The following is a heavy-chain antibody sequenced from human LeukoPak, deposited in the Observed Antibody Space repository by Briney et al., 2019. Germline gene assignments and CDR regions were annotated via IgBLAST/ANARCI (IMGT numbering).Heavy chain of an antibody. J-gene: IGHJ4*02. CDR3: AGVPPGVVSY. CDR2: INPNSGGT. CDR1: GYTFTGYY. D-gene: IGHD2-15*01. Sequence: ASVKVSCKASGYTFTGYYMNWVRQAPGQGRKWMGRINPNSGGTNYAQKFQGRVTMTRDTSISTAYMELSRLRSDDTAVYYCAGVPPGVVSYWGQGTLVTVSS. V-gene: IGHV1-2*06.